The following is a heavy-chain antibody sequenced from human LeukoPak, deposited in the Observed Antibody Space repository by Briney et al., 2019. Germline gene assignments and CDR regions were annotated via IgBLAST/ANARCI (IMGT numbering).Heavy chain of an antibody. Sequence: GGSLRLSCAASGFTFSGYWMHWVRHVPGKGLVWVSRINTDGSTTTYADSVKGRFTISRDNAKNTLYLQMNSLRAEDTAVYYCARDYYSAGDYWGQGTLVTVSS. CDR1: GFTFSGYW. CDR3: ARDYYSAGDY. V-gene: IGHV3-74*01. J-gene: IGHJ4*02. D-gene: IGHD3-10*01. CDR2: INTDGSTT.